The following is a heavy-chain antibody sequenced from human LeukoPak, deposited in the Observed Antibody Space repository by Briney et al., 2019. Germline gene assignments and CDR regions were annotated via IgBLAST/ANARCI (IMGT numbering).Heavy chain of an antibody. D-gene: IGHD3-9*01. Sequence: PGGSLRLSCAASGFTFSDHYMDWVRQAPGKGLEWVSAISGSGGSTYYADSVKGRFTISRDNSKNTLYLQMNSLRAEDTAVYYCAKTVLTGFLPDYWGQGTLVTVSS. CDR1: GFTFSDHY. CDR2: ISGSGGST. CDR3: AKTVLTGFLPDY. V-gene: IGHV3-23*01. J-gene: IGHJ4*02.